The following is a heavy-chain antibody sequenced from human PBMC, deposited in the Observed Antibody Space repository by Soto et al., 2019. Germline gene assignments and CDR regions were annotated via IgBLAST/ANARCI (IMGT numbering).Heavy chain of an antibody. CDR3: ARVEGSCSSASCYPSYYYSYMDV. CDR1: GDSINNYY. V-gene: IGHV4-59*01. Sequence: SETQSLTCTVSGDSINNYYWSWIRQPPGKGLEWIGFIYYSGSTNYNPSLKSRVTISVDTSKNQFSLKLSSVTAADTAVYYCARVEGSCSSASCYPSYYYSYMDVWGRGTTVTVSS. D-gene: IGHD2-2*01. CDR2: IYYSGST. J-gene: IGHJ6*03.